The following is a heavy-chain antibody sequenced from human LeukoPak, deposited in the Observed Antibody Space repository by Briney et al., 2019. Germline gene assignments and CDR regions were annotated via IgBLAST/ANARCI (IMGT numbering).Heavy chain of an antibody. CDR2: IYYNNDA. D-gene: IGHD4-17*01. Sequence: KESGPTLVQPTQTLRLTCNFSGFSLTTTTAVGVGWIRQPPGKALEWLASIYYNNDARYRPSLRSRLTITKDTSKNQVVLTMTNMDPVDTATYYCAHRQNTYDYGDWEAFDYWGQGTLVTVS. V-gene: IGHV2-5*01. CDR3: AHRQNTYDYGDWEAFDY. J-gene: IGHJ4*02. CDR1: GFSLTTTTAVG.